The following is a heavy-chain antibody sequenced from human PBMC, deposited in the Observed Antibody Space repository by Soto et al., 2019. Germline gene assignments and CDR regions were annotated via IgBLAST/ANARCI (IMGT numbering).Heavy chain of an antibody. J-gene: IGHJ4*02. Sequence: SETLSLTCTVSGGSISSSSYYWGWIRQPPGKGLEWIGSIYYSGSTYYNPSLKSRVTISVDTSKNQFSLKLSSVTAADTAVYYCARLRPYYFDYWGQGTLVTVSS. V-gene: IGHV4-39*01. CDR2: IYYSGST. CDR3: ARLRPYYFDY. CDR1: GGSISSSSYY.